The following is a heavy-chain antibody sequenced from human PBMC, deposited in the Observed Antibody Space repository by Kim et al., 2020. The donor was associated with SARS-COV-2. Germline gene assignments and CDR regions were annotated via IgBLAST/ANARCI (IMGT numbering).Heavy chain of an antibody. D-gene: IGHD2-21*02. J-gene: IGHJ4*02. CDR2: T. V-gene: IGHV1-2*02. CDR3: AREVTPCYFDY. Sequence: TNYAQKFQGRVPMTRDTSISTAYMGLSRLRSDDTAVYYCAREVTPCYFDYWGQGTLVTVSS.